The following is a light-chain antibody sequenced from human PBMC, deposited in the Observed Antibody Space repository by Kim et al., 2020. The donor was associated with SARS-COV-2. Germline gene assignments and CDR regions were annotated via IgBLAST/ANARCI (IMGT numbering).Light chain of an antibody. J-gene: IGKJ2*01. V-gene: IGKV1-39*01. CDR3: QHSYSTPYT. CDR1: QTFSSY. Sequence: DIQMTQSPSSLSASVGDRVTITCRASQTFSSYLNWYQQKRGEAPKLLIYAASSLQSGVPTRFSGSGSGTDFTLTISSLQPEDFATYYCQHSYSTPYTFGQGTKLEI. CDR2: AAS.